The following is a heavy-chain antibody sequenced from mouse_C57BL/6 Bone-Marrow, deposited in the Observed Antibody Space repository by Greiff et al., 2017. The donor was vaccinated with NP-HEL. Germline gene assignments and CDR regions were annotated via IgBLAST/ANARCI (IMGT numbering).Heavy chain of an antibody. V-gene: IGHV1S41*01. CDR2: IAPGSGSS. CDR3: ARENYYGRTSYAMDY. CDR1: GYTFTSYW. J-gene: IGHJ4*01. D-gene: IGHD1-1*01. Sequence: DLVKPGASVKLSCKVSGYTFTSYWINWIKQRPGQGLEWIGRIAPGSGSSYYNEMFKGKATLTVDTSSTTTHIQLSGLSSEDSAVYFCARENYYGRTSYAMDYWGQGTSVTVSS.